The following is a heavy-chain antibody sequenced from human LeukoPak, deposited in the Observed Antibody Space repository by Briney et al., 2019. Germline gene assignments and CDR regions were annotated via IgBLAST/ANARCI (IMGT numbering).Heavy chain of an antibody. V-gene: IGHV4-59*08. J-gene: IGHJ3*02. CDR2: IYDSGST. D-gene: IGHD2-8*02. Sequence: SETLSLTCSVSGVSLSPYYWSWIRQPPGKGLEWIGYIYDSGSTNYNPSLRSRVIISSDTSKNQFSLKLNSVTAADTAVYYCARHDLARRGGELQILADAFDIWGPGTMVTVSS. CDR1: GVSLSPYY. CDR3: ARHDLARRGGELQILADAFDI.